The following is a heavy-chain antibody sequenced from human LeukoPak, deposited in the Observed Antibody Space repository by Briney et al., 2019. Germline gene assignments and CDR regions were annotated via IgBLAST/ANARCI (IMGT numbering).Heavy chain of an antibody. D-gene: IGHD3-22*01. Sequence: GGSLRLSCAASGFTFSDYYMSWIRQAPGKGLEWVSYISSSGSTIYYADSVKGRFTISRDNAKNSLYLQMNSLRAEDTAVYYCARANYYDSSGYSAHFDYWGQGTLVTVSS. CDR3: ARANYYDSSGYSAHFDY. J-gene: IGHJ4*02. CDR2: ISSSGSTI. CDR1: GFTFSDYY. V-gene: IGHV3-11*04.